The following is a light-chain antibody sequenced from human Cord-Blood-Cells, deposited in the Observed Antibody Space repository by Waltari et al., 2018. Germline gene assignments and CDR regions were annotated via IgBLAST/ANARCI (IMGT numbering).Light chain of an antibody. CDR1: SSHIGSKT. CDR3: ATWDDSLNGWV. J-gene: IGLJ3*02. Sequence: QSVLTQPPSASGTPGQRVTISCSGSSSHIGSKTVNWYQQLPGTATKLLIYSNNQRPSGVPHRFSGSKSGTSASLAISGLKSEEEADYYCATWDDSLNGWVFGGGTKLTVL. V-gene: IGLV1-44*01. CDR2: SNN.